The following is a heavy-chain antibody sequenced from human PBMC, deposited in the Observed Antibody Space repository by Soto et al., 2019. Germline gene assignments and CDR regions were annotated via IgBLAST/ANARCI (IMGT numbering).Heavy chain of an antibody. V-gene: IGHV3-11*01. CDR3: ARDYCSETTCPNYGMDV. D-gene: IGHD2-15*01. CDR1: IFTFSDYY. Sequence: NPGGSLRLSCEASIFTFSDYYMTWIRQAPGKGLEWVSSISSRASATYYADSVKGRFTISRDNAKNSVSLQMNSLRAEDTAVYYCARDYCSETTCPNYGMDVWGQGTTVTVSS. J-gene: IGHJ6*02. CDR2: ISSRASAT.